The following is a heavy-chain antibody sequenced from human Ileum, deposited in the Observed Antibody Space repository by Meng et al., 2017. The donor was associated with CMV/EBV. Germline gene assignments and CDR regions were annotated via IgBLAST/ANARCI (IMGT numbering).Heavy chain of an antibody. D-gene: IGHD3-22*01. J-gene: IGHJ4*02. CDR2: INWNGGTT. CDR1: GFTFDDYD. Sequence: ASGFTFDDYDMIWVRQGPGKGLEWVSGINWNGGTTTYADSVMGRFTISRDNAKNSLHLQMNSLSAEDTAFYYCARGDYYDSSGYYSSWGQGTLVTVSS. CDR3: ARGDYYDSSGYYSS. V-gene: IGHV3-20*03.